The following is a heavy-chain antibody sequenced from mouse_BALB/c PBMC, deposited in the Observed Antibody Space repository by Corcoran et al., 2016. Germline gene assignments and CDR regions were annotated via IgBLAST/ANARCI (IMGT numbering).Heavy chain of an antibody. CDR2: INTYTGEP. CDR3: ARGGNYWYFDV. D-gene: IGHD2-1*01. V-gene: IGHV9-3-1*01. CDR1: GYTLTNYG. Sequence: QIQLVQSGPELKKPGETVKISCKASGYTLTNYGMNWVKQAPGKGLKWMGWINTYTGEPTYADDFKGRFAFSLETSASTAYLQINNLKNEDTATYFCARGGNYWYFDVWGAGTTVTVSS. J-gene: IGHJ1*01.